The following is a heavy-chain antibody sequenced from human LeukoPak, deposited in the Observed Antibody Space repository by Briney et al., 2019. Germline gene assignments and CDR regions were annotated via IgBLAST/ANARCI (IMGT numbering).Heavy chain of an antibody. D-gene: IGHD5-24*01. CDR1: GYSFTDDY. CDR2: INPNSGGT. V-gene: IGHV1-2*02. Sequence: AASVKVSCKTSGYSFTDDYMHWVREAPGQGLECMRWINPNSGGTSTAQKSQGRITMTRDTSITTVYMEVSWLTSDDPAIYYCARADRLDGSPYLIGPWGQGTLVTVSS. J-gene: IGHJ5*02. CDR3: ARADRLDGSPYLIGP.